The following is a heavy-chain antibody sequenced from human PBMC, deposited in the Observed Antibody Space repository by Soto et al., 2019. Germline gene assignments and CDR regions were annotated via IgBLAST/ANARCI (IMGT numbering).Heavy chain of an antibody. D-gene: IGHD3-3*01. CDR1: GGTFSSYA. V-gene: IGHV1-69*13. CDR3: ASAHPKQTYYDFWSGYYYYYYGMDV. CDR2: IIPIFGTA. Sequence: ASVKVSCKASGGTFSSYAISWARQAPGQGLEWMGGIIPIFGTANYAQKFQGRVTITADESTSTAYMELSSLRSEDTAVYYCASAHPKQTYYDFWSGYYYYYYGMDVWDQGTTVAVSS. J-gene: IGHJ6*02.